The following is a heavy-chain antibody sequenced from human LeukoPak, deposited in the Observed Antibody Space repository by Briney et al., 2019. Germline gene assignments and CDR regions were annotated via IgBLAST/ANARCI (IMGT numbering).Heavy chain of an antibody. V-gene: IGHV4-34*01. Sequence: SETLSLTCAVYGGSFSGYYWSWIRQPPGKGLEWIGEINHSGSTNYNPSLKSRVTISVDTSKNQFSLKLSSVTAADTAVYFCARGRDIVVVPAAPVREFDYWGQGTLVTVSS. CDR1: GGSFSGYY. D-gene: IGHD2-2*01. CDR3: ARGRDIVVVPAAPVREFDY. J-gene: IGHJ4*02. CDR2: INHSGST.